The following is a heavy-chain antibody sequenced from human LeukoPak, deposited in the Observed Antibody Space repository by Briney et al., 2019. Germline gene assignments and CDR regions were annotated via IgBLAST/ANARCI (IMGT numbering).Heavy chain of an antibody. J-gene: IGHJ3*02. V-gene: IGHV3-30-3*01. CDR1: GFTFSSYA. CDR2: ISYDGSNK. D-gene: IGHD3-22*01. Sequence: GGSLRLSCAASGFTFSSYAMHWVRQAPGKGLEWVAVISYDGSNKYYADSVKGRFTISRDNSKNTLYLQMNSLRAEDTAVYYCARDSGSMIVVVTGDYAFDIWGQGTMVPVSS. CDR3: ARDSGSMIVVVTGDYAFDI.